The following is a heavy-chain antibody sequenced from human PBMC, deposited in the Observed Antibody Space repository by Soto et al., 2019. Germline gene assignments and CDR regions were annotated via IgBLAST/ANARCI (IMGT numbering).Heavy chain of an antibody. V-gene: IGHV1-69*12. J-gene: IGHJ5*02. CDR1: GGTFSSFG. Sequence: QVQLVQSGAEVKKPGSSVRVSCKASGGTFSSFGISWVRQAPGQGLEWMGGIMPTLYTSHYAQKFQGRFSMTADESTTTAYMELSSLRSEDTAVYYCARDFGWLDKWGQGTLVNVSS. CDR3: ARDFGWLDK. D-gene: IGHD3-10*01. CDR2: IMPTLYTS.